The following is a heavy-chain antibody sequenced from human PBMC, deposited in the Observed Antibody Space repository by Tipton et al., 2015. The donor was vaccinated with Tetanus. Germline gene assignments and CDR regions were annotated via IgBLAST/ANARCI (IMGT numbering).Heavy chain of an antibody. CDR3: ARHAGAGATIWGTDY. CDR1: GGSINSYY. Sequence: TLSLTCTVSGGSINSYYWSWVRQPPGKGLEWIAYIHYSGRTNYNPSLQSRVTMSIDTSKNQVSLKLTSVTAADTAVYYCARHAGAGATIWGTDYWGQGTLVTVSS. D-gene: IGHD3-9*01. CDR2: IHYSGRT. J-gene: IGHJ4*02. V-gene: IGHV4-59*08.